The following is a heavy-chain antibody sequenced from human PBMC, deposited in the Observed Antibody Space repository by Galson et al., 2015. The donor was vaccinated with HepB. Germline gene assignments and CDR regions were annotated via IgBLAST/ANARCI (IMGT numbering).Heavy chain of an antibody. CDR1: GYTFTGYY. V-gene: IGHV1-46*03. J-gene: IGHJ6*02. D-gene: IGHD5-18*01. CDR2: INPSGGST. Sequence: SVKVSCKASGYTFTGYYMHWVRQAPGQGLEWMGIINPSGGSTSYAQKFQGRVTMTRDTSTSTVYMELSSLRSEDTAVYYCARDVTQGGYSYGYGMDVWGQGTTVTVSS. CDR3: ARDVTQGGYSYGYGMDV.